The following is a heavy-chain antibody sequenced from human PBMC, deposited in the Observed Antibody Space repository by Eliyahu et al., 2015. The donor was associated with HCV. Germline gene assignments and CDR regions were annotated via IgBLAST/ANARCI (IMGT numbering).Heavy chain of an antibody. Sequence: EVQLVESGGGLVKPGGSLRLSCAASXFTFSSYALNWVRPAPGKGXEWVSSIGSDRXAFHAGPVKGRFTISRDNAKDLLYLQMNSLRVEDTAVYYCAREVDQGFDYWGQGTLVTVSS. V-gene: IGHV3-21*01. J-gene: IGHJ4*02. D-gene: IGHD1-26*01. CDR1: XFTFSSYA. CDR3: AREVDQGFDY. CDR2: IGSDRXA.